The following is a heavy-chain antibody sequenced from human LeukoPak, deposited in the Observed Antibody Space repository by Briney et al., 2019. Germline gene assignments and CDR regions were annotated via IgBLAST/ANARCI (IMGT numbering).Heavy chain of an antibody. CDR1: GGSFSSGNYY. D-gene: IGHD1-1*01. V-gene: IGHV4-61*01. CDR2: IYNSGST. J-gene: IGHJ5*02. Sequence: SETLSLTCTVSGGSFSSGNYYWSWIRQPPGKGLEWIGCIYNSGSTNYNPSLKSRVTISVDTSKNQFSLKLSSMTAADTAVYYCARELQLNWFDPWGQGTLVTVSS. CDR3: ARELQLNWFDP.